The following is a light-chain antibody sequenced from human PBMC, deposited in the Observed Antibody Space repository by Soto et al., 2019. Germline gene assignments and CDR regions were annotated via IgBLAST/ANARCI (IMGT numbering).Light chain of an antibody. CDR2: HDT. J-gene: IGLJ1*01. V-gene: IGLV1-44*01. Sequence: QSVLTQPPSASGTPGQRVTISCSGSSSNIGTYRVSWYQQVPGTAPKLLIYHDTQRPSGVPDRFSGSKSGTSASLAISGLQSEDEADYYCAAWADSLNGFVFGTGTKLTVL. CDR1: SSNIGTYR. CDR3: AAWADSLNGFV.